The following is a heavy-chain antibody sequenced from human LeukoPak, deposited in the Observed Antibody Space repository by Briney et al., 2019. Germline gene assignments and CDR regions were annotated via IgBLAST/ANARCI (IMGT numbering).Heavy chain of an antibody. D-gene: IGHD3-22*01. V-gene: IGHV4-59*01. CDR1: GGSISGYY. Sequence: SETLSLTCTVSGGSISGYYWSWIRQPPGKGLEWIGYVSYSGSTNYNPSLKSRVTISVDTSKNQFSLKLSSVTAADTAVYYCARLTSYYYDSSGYYTASYFDYWGQGTLVTVSS. CDR2: VSYSGST. J-gene: IGHJ4*02. CDR3: ARLTSYYYDSSGYYTASYFDY.